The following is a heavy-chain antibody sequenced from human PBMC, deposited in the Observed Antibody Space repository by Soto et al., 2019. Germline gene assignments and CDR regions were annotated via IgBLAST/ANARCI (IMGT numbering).Heavy chain of an antibody. J-gene: IGHJ3*01. CDR3: VKRGRNWGAFDF. D-gene: IGHD7-27*01. Sequence: VQLLESGGDLVQPGGSLRLSCVASGFILNNYAMSWVRQAPGKGLEWVSTIGGTDGDSDGVPWYEDSVKGRFTISTERAARTLFLHMENLRAESSALYYCVKRGRNWGAFDFWGQGTTVVVSS. V-gene: IGHV3-23*01. CDR1: GFILNNYA. CDR2: IGGTDGDSDGVP.